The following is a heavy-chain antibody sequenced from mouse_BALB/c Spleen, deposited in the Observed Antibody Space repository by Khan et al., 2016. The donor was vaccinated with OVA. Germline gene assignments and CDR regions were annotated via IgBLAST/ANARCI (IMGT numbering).Heavy chain of an antibody. Sequence: EVQLQESGPGLVKPSQSLSLTCTVTGYSITSDYAWNWIRQFPGNKLEWMGYISYSGNTKYNPSFKSRISITRDTSKNQFFLQFNSVTAEDTATYYCARIYGGDFDYWGQGTTLTVSS. CDR2: ISYSGNT. CDR3: ARIYGGDFDY. J-gene: IGHJ2*01. CDR1: GYSITSDYA. V-gene: IGHV3-2*02. D-gene: IGHD1-1*01.